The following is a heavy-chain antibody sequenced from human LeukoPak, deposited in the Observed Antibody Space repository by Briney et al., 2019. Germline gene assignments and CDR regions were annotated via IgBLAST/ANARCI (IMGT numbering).Heavy chain of an antibody. CDR1: GFTFSSYW. V-gene: IGHV3-7*01. D-gene: IGHD4-11*01. CDR2: IKQDGSEK. Sequence: GGSLRLSCAASGFTFSSYWMSWVRQAPGKGLEWVANIKQDGSEKYYMDSVKGRFTISRDNAKNSLYLQMNSLRAEDTAVYYCARDNSNPRDYYYYGMDVWGQGTTVTVSS. J-gene: IGHJ6*02. CDR3: ARDNSNPRDYYYYGMDV.